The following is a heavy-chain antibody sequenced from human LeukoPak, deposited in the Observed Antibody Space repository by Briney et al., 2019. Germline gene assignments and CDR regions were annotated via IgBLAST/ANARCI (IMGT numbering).Heavy chain of an antibody. CDR3: ARERIAAAYDY. V-gene: IGHV3-21*01. CDR2: ISSSSSYI. Sequence: GGSLRLSCAASGFTFSSYSMNWVRQAPGKGLEWVSSISSSSSYIYYADSVKGRFTISRDNAKNSLYLQMNSLRVEDTAVYYCARERIAAAYDYWGQGTLVTVSS. D-gene: IGHD6-13*01. CDR1: GFTFSSYS. J-gene: IGHJ4*02.